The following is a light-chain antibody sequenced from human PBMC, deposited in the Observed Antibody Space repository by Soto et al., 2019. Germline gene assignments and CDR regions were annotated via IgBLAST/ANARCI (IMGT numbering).Light chain of an antibody. CDR2: WAS. J-gene: IGKJ2*01. CDR1: QSLFFHSNNRNY. Sequence: DIVMTQSPDSLAVSLGERATINCKSSQSLFFHSNNRNYLAWYQQKAGQPPKLLIYWASTRYSGVPDRFSGSGSGTDFTLTISNLQAEDVAVYYCQQYYRSPDTFGQGTKLEVK. V-gene: IGKV4-1*01. CDR3: QQYYRSPDT.